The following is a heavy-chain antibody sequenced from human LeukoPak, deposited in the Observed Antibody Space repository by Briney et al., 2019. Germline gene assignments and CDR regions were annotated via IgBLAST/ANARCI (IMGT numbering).Heavy chain of an antibody. Sequence: ASVKVSCKASGYTFTGYYMHWVRQAPGQGLEWVGWINPNSGGTNYAQKFQGRVTMTRDTSISTAYMELSRLRSDDTAVYYCARDDSSGFLIDYWGQGTLVTVSS. CDR2: INPNSGGT. CDR3: ARDDSSGFLIDY. V-gene: IGHV1-2*02. CDR1: GYTFTGYY. J-gene: IGHJ4*02. D-gene: IGHD3-22*01.